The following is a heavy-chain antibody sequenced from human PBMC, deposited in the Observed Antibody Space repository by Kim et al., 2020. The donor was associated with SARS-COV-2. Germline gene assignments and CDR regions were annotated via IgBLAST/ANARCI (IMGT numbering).Heavy chain of an antibody. Sequence: GGSLRLSCAASGFTFSSSVMHWVRQAPGKGLEWVSVISYDGSDKYYADSVKGRFTISRDNSKNTLYLQMNSLRAEDTAVFYCAKSLNYHRPFDYWGQGTLVTVSS. V-gene: IGHV3-33*06. D-gene: IGHD1-7*01. CDR2: ISYDGSDK. CDR3: AKSLNYHRPFDY. J-gene: IGHJ4*02. CDR1: GFTFSSSV.